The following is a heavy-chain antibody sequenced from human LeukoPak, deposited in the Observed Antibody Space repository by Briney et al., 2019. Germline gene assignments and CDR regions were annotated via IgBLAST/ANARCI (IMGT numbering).Heavy chain of an antibody. Sequence: ASVTVSRKVSGYTLTELSMHWVRQAPGKGLEWMGGFDPEDGETIYAQKFQGRVTITEDTSTDTAYMELSSLRSEDTAVYYCATSTIFGVDPPYYYYGMDVWGQGTTVTVSS. D-gene: IGHD3-3*01. J-gene: IGHJ6*02. CDR3: ATSTIFGVDPPYYYYGMDV. V-gene: IGHV1-24*01. CDR1: GYTLTELS. CDR2: FDPEDGET.